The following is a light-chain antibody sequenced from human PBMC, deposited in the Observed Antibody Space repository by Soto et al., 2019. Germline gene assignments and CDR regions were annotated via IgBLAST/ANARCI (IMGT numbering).Light chain of an antibody. CDR3: QQYSSYSPYT. CDR1: QSISSW. CDR2: DAS. J-gene: IGKJ2*01. V-gene: IGKV1-5*01. Sequence: EIQMTQSPSTLSASVGDRVTITCRPSQSISSWLAWYQQKPGKAPKLLIYDASNLESGVPSRFSGSESGTEFTLTISSLQPDDFATYYCQQYSSYSPYTFGQGTKLEIK.